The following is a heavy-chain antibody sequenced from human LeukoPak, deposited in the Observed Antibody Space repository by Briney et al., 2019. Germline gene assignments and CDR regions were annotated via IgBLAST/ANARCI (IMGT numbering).Heavy chain of an antibody. CDR1: GGTFSSCA. Sequence: ASVKVSCKASGGTFSSCANSWVRQAPGQGLEWMGWISAYNGNTNYAQKLQGRVTMTTDTSTSTAYMELRSLRSDDTAVYYCARGNEAVGYFDLWGRGTLVTVSS. D-gene: IGHD1-1*01. CDR3: ARGNEAVGYFDL. J-gene: IGHJ2*01. V-gene: IGHV1-18*01. CDR2: ISAYNGNT.